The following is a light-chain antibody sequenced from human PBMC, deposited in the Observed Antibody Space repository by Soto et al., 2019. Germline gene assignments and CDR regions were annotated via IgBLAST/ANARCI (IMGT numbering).Light chain of an antibody. V-gene: IGLV2-23*02. CDR3: GSCAGTGV. CDR2: EVS. Sequence: QSALTQPASASGSPGQSITISCTGTSSDVGGYNCVSWYQQHPGKAPKLMIYEVSKRPSGVSYRFSGSKSGNTASLTISGLQAEDEAYYYCGSCAGTGVFGGGTKLTVL. CDR1: SSDVGGYNC. J-gene: IGLJ3*02.